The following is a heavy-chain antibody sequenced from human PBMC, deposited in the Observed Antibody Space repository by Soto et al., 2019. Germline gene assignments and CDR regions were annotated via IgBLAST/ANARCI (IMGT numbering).Heavy chain of an antibody. Sequence: SETLSLTCAVSGGSISSGGYSWSWIRQPPGKGLEWIGYIYHSGSTYYNPSLKSRVTISVDRSKNQFSLKLSSVTAADTAVYYCARGCRYYESSGYYPYFYFDYWGQGTLVTVSS. CDR3: ARGCRYYESSGYYPYFYFDY. V-gene: IGHV4-30-2*01. J-gene: IGHJ4*02. CDR2: IYHSGST. CDR1: GGSISSGGYS. D-gene: IGHD3-22*01.